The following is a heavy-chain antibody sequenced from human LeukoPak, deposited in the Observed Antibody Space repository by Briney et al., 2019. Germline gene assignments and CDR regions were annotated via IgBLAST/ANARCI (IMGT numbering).Heavy chain of an antibody. CDR2: IIPIFGTA. Sequence: VASVKVSCKASGGTFSSYAIRWVRQAPGQGLEWMGRIIPIFGTANYAQKFQGRVTITTDESTSTAYMELSSLRSEDTAVYYCARYYYDSSGSPEGGFDPWGQGTLVTVSS. CDR1: GGTFSSYA. V-gene: IGHV1-69*05. J-gene: IGHJ5*02. D-gene: IGHD3-22*01. CDR3: ARYYYDSSGSPEGGFDP.